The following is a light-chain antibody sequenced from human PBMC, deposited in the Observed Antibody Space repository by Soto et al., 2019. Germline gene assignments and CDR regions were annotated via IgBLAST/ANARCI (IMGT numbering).Light chain of an antibody. CDR3: QNYNSAPST. CDR2: AAS. J-gene: IGKJ1*01. CDR1: QGISNY. V-gene: IGKV1-27*01. Sequence: DIQMTQSPSSLSASVGDRVTITCRASQGISNYLAWYQQKPGKVPRLLIYAASTLQSGVPARFSGSGSGTDFTLTISSLQPEDVAAYYCQNYNSAPSTFGQGTKVEIK.